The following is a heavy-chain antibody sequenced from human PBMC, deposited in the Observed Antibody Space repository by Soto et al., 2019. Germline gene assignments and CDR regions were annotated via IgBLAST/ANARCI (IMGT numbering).Heavy chain of an antibody. Sequence: PSETLSLTCTVSGGSISSYYWSWIRQPPGKGLEWIGYIFYSGSTNYNPSLKSRVTISVDTSKNQFSLKLSSVTAADTAVYYCARRYGSAFDIWGHGTMLTVS. J-gene: IGHJ3*02. CDR2: IFYSGST. D-gene: IGHD4-17*01. V-gene: IGHV4-59*01. CDR1: GGSISSYY. CDR3: ARRYGSAFDI.